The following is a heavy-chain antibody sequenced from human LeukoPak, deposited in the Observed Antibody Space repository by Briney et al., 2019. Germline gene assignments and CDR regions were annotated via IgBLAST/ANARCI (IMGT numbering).Heavy chain of an antibody. D-gene: IGHD2-2*01. CDR2: ISSGSSTT. V-gene: IGHV3-48*04. CDR1: GFTFSTYS. Sequence: GGSLRLSCAASGFTFSTYSMFWVRQAPGKGLEWLSYISSGSSTTYYADSVKGRFTISRDNAKNSLYLQMNSLRAEDTAVYYCARNRIRYCSSTSCHDAFDIWGQGTMVTVSS. J-gene: IGHJ3*02. CDR3: ARNRIRYCSSTSCHDAFDI.